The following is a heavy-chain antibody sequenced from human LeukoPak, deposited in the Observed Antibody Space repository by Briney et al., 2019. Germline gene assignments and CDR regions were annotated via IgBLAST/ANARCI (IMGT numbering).Heavy chain of an antibody. CDR3: ARDMLGYCSSTSCYSTDYYYGMDV. D-gene: IGHD2-2*01. V-gene: IGHV1-46*01. CDR1: GYTFTSYY. Sequence: GASVKVSCKASGYTFTSYYMHWVRQAPGQGLEWMGIINPSGGSTSYAQKFQGRVTMTRDTSTSTVYMELSSLRSEDTAVYYCARDMLGYCSSTSCYSTDYYYGMDVWGQGTTVTVSS. J-gene: IGHJ6*02. CDR2: INPSGGST.